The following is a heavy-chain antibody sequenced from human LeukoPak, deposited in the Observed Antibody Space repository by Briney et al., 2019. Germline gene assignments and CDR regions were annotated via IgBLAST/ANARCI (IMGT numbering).Heavy chain of an antibody. J-gene: IGHJ6*04. V-gene: IGHV4-59*01. D-gene: IGHD5-18*01. CDR3: ARVEGSYGYDYYYGLGV. Sequence: SETLSLTCTVSGGSISRYYWSWIRQPPGKGLEWIGYIYYSGSTNYNPSLKSRVTISVEPSKNQFSLKLSSVTAADTAVYYCARVEGSYGYDYYYGLGVWGKGTTVTVSS. CDR2: IYYSGST. CDR1: GGSISRYY.